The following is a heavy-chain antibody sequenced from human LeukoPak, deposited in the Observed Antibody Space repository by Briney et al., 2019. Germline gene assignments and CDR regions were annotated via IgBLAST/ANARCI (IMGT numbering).Heavy chain of an antibody. J-gene: IGHJ4*02. V-gene: IGHV3-7*01. CDR1: GFTFSTYY. CDR3: ARWLYSSGWAIDY. CDR2: IRADGSGK. D-gene: IGHD6-19*01. Sequence: GGSLRLSCAASGFTFSTYYMNWVRQAPGKGLEWVSNIRADGSGKWYMDSVKGRFTISRDNAKDSLFLQMNNLGAEDTAVYYCARWLYSSGWAIDYWGQGTLVTVSS.